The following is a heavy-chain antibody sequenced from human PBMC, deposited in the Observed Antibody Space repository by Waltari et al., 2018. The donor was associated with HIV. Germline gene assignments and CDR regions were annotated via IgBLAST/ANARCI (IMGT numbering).Heavy chain of an antibody. CDR1: GGSISSYY. J-gene: IGHJ3*02. CDR3: ARDGGYSSGPWLGGDAFDI. V-gene: IGHV4-4*07. D-gene: IGHD6-19*01. Sequence: QVQLQESGPGLVKPSETLSLTCTVSGGSISSYYWSWIRQPAGKGLEWIGRIYTSGSTNYNPSLKSRVTMAVDTSKNQFSLKLSSVTAADTAVYYCARDGGYSSGPWLGGDAFDIWGQGTMVTVSS. CDR2: IYTSGST.